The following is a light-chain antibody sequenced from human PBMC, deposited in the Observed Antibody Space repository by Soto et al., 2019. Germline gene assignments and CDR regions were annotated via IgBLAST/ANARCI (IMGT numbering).Light chain of an antibody. V-gene: IGLV2-8*01. J-gene: IGLJ1*01. CDR2: EVN. CDR1: SSDIGDYNY. CDR3: SSYGGRNNIV. Sequence: QSVLTQPPSASGSPGQSVAISCTGTSSDIGDYNYVSWYQQHPGKAPKLMIYEVNRRPSGVPDRFSGSKSGNTASLTVSGLQAEDEADYYCSSYGGRNNIVFGTGTKLTVL.